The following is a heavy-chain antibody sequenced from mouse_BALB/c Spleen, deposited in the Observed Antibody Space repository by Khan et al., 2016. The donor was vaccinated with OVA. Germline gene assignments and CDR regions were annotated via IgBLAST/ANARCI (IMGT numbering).Heavy chain of an antibody. CDR3: SRSGYGRLVY. Sequence: QVQLQQSGPELVKPGASVKMSCKASGYTFTGYVINWVKQRTGQGLEWIGQIYPGTNITYYNEKFKGRATLTADKTSNTVYMYLSSLTSEDAAVYFCSRSGYGRLVYGCQGTTLTVSS. CDR2: IYPGTNIT. CDR1: GYTFTGYV. J-gene: IGHJ2*01. V-gene: IGHV1-81*01. D-gene: IGHD1-1*01.